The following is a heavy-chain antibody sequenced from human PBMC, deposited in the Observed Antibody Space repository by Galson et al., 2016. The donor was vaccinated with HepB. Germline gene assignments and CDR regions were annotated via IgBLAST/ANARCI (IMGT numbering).Heavy chain of an antibody. V-gene: IGHV3-23*01. CDR3: ARWDRGYSFVEEAFDI. Sequence: SLRLSCAASGFTFSSHSMTWVHQALGKGLEWVSVISGSGGSTYYADSVKGRFTISRDNSKNTVYLQMNSLRAEDTAVYYCARWDRGYSFVEEAFDIWGQGTLVTVSS. D-gene: IGHD5-18*01. CDR1: GFTFSSHS. J-gene: IGHJ3*02. CDR2: ISGSGGST.